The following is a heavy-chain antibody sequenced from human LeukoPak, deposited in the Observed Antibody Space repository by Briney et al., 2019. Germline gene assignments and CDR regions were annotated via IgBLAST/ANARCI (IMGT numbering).Heavy chain of an antibody. CDR3: ARMNRRIGDGYKVYYYYGMDV. CDR2: IHYSGST. J-gene: IGHJ6*02. D-gene: IGHD5-24*01. Sequence: SETLSLTCTVSGGSISSYYWSWIRQPPGKGLEWIGYIHYSGSTNYNPSLKSRVTISVDTSKNQFSLKLSSVTAADAAVYYCARMNRRIGDGYKVYYYYGMDVWGQGTTVTVSS. CDR1: GGSISSYY. V-gene: IGHV4-59*08.